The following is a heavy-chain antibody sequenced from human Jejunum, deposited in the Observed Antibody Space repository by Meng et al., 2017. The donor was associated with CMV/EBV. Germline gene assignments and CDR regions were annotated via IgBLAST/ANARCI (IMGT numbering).Heavy chain of an antibody. D-gene: IGHD4-11*01. CDR3: ARACGQVSNCYLDS. V-gene: IGHV3-23*01. CDR2: FGANGDYI. Sequence: SGFTFNDLAMTWFRQAPGKGLGWVSGFGANGDYINYADSVKGRFTISRDNSKNTLYLQMNSLRAEDTALYYCARACGQVSNCYLDSWGQGTQVTVSS. CDR1: GFTFNDLA. J-gene: IGHJ4*02.